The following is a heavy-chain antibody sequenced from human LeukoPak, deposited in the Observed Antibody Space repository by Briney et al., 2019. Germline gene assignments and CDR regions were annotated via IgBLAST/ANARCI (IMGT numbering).Heavy chain of an antibody. CDR3: ARLPTMVRGVISYGMDV. J-gene: IGHJ6*02. V-gene: IGHV5-10-1*01. D-gene: IGHD3-10*01. CDR2: IDPSDSYT. Sequence: GESLKISCKGSGYSFTSYWISWVRQMPGKGLEWMGRIDPSDSYTNYSPSFQGHVTISADKSISTAYLQWSSLKASDTAMYYCARLPTMVRGVISYGMDVWGQGTTVTVSS. CDR1: GYSFTSYW.